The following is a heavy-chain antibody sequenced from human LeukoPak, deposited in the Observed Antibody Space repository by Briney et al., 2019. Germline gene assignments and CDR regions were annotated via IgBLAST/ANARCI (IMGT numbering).Heavy chain of an antibody. V-gene: IGHV1-69*05. CDR2: IIPIFGTA. CDR1: GYTFTSYG. Sequence: SVKVSCKASGYTFTSYGISWVRQAPGQGLEWMGGIIPIFGTANYAQKFQGRVTITTDESTSTAYMELSSLRSEDTAVYYCARYGDSSYYYYGMDVWGQGTTVTVSS. CDR3: ARYGDSSYYYYGMDV. J-gene: IGHJ6*02. D-gene: IGHD4-17*01.